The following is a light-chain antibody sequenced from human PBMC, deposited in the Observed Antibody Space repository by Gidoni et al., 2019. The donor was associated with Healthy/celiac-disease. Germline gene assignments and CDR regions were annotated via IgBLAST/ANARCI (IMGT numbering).Light chain of an antibody. CDR2: DTS. J-gene: IGKJ3*01. Sequence: DIQMTQSPSSLSASVGDRVTITCQASQDISNYLNWSQQKPGKAPKLLIYDTSKLETGVPAGFRGSGSGTEGRFGVCGLRPENRTTYYGERYDSVKTFGQRTKVNNK. V-gene: IGKV1-33*01. CDR3: ERYDSVKT. CDR1: QDISNY.